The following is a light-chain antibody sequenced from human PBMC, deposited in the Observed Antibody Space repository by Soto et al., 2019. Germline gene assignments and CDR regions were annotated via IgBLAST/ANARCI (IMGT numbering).Light chain of an antibody. CDR3: QQSYINSYT. CDR1: QSISSY. CDR2: AAS. J-gene: IGKJ2*01. Sequence: DIQMTQSPSSLSASVGDRVTITCRASQSISSYLNWYQQKPGKAPKLLIYAASSLQSWVPSRFSGSGSGTDFTLTISSLQPEDFATCYCQQSYINSYTFGQGNKLEIK. V-gene: IGKV1-39*01.